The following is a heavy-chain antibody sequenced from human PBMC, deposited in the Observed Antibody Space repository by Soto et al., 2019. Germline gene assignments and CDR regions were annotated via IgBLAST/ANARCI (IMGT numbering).Heavy chain of an antibody. D-gene: IGHD3-22*01. J-gene: IGHJ5*02. CDR1: GGTFSSYA. CDR2: IIPIFGPA. V-gene: IGHV1-69*01. Sequence: QVQLMQSGAEVKKPGSSVKVSCKASGGTFSSYAISWVRQAPGQGLEWMGGIIPIFGPANYAQKFQGRVTIAAYESTSTAYMELSSVRSEDMAVYYCASGYFDGGWFDPWGQGTLVNVFS. CDR3: ASGYFDGGWFDP.